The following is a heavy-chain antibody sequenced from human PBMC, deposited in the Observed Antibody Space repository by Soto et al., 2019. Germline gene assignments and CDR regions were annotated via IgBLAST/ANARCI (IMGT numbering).Heavy chain of an antibody. CDR1: GFTFSDYY. V-gene: IGHV3-11*01. D-gene: IGHD6-19*01. Sequence: QVQLVESGGGLVKPGGSLRLSCAASGFTFSDYYMSWIRQAPGTGLEWVSYISSSGSTIYYADSVKGRFTISRDNDKNSLYLQMNSLRDADTAVYYCAREAQWLEHNYYYGMEVWGQGTPVTVSS. CDR3: AREAQWLEHNYYYGMEV. J-gene: IGHJ6*02. CDR2: ISSSGSTI.